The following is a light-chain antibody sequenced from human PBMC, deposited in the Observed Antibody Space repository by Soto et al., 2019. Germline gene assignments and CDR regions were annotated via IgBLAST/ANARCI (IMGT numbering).Light chain of an antibody. CDR3: SSYAGSNPL. CDR2: EVS. CDR1: SSDVGGYNY. V-gene: IGLV2-8*01. Sequence: QSVLTQPPSASGSPGQSVTISCTGTSSDVGGYNYVSWYQQHPGKAPKLMIYEVSKRPSGVPDRLSGSKSGNTASLTVSGLQAEDEADYYCSSYAGSNPLFGGGTKLTVL. J-gene: IGLJ3*02.